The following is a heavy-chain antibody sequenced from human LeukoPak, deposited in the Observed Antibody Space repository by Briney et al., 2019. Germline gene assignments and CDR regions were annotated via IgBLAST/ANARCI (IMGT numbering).Heavy chain of an antibody. D-gene: IGHD3-3*01. CDR2: INHSGST. CDR1: GGSFSGYY. Sequence: SETLSLTCAVYGGSFSGYYWSWIRQPPGKGLEWIGEINHSGSTNYNPSLKSRVTISVDTSKNQFSLKLSSVTAADTAVYYCAGLPYDFWSGYYGSPNFDYWGQGTLVTVSS. V-gene: IGHV4-34*01. J-gene: IGHJ4*02. CDR3: AGLPYDFWSGYYGSPNFDY.